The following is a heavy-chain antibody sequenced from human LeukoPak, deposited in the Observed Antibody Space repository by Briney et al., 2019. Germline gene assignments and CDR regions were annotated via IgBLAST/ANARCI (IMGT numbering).Heavy chain of an antibody. D-gene: IGHD3-22*01. CDR1: GFTFSSYS. CDR3: ARNPFYDSSGYHDY. V-gene: IGHV3-21*01. Sequence: GGSLRLSCVVSGFTFSSYSMNWVRQAPGKGLEWVSSITSSSSYIYYTDSVKGRFTISRDNAKKSLYLQMNSLRAEDTAVYYCARNPFYDSSGYHDYWGQGTLVTVSS. J-gene: IGHJ4*02. CDR2: ITSSSSYI.